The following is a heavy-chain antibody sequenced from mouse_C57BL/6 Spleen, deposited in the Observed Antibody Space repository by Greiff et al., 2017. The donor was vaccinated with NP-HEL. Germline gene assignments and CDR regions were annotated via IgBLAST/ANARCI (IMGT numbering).Heavy chain of an antibody. Sequence: DVQLVESGGGLVQPGGSLSLSCAASGFTFTDYYMSWVRQPPGKALEWLGFIRNKANGYTTEYSASVKGRFTISRDNSQSILYLQMNALRAEDSATYYCARYDGSRPFDYWGQGTTLTVSS. J-gene: IGHJ2*01. CDR2: IRNKANGYTT. CDR1: GFTFTDYY. V-gene: IGHV7-3*01. D-gene: IGHD1-1*01. CDR3: ARYDGSRPFDY.